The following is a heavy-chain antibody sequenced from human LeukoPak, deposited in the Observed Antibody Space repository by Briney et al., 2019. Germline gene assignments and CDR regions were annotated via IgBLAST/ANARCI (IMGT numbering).Heavy chain of an antibody. Sequence: SETLSLTCTVSGGSISSSSYYWGWIRQPPGKGLEWIGSIYYSGSTYYNPSLKSRVTISVDTSKNQFSLKLSSVTAADTAVYYCARQLTVTDRSGHFDYWGQGTLVTVSS. D-gene: IGHD4-17*01. CDR3: ARQLTVTDRSGHFDY. V-gene: IGHV4-39*07. CDR2: IYYSGST. CDR1: GGSISSSSYY. J-gene: IGHJ4*02.